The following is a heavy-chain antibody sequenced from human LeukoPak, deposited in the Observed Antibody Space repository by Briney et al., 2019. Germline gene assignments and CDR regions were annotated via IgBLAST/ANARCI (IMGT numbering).Heavy chain of an antibody. CDR1: GYTFTSYD. CDR3: ARGITVAGYYYYGMDV. V-gene: IGHV1-8*01. D-gene: IGHD6-19*01. J-gene: IGHJ6*02. Sequence: ASVKVSCKASGYTFTSYDINWLRQATGQGLEWMGWMNPNSGNQGYAQKFQGRVTMTRNTSISTAYMELSSLRSEDTAVYYCARGITVAGYYYYGMDVWGQGTTVTVSS. CDR2: MNPNSGNQ.